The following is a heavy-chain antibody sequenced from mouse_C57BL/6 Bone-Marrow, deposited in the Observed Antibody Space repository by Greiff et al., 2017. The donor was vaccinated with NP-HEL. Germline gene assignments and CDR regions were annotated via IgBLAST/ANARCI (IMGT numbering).Heavy chain of an antibody. J-gene: IGHJ2*01. D-gene: IGHD2-3*01. CDR1: GYTFTDYN. Sequence: EVQLQQSGPELVKPGASVKIPCKASGYTFTDYNMDWVKQSHGKSLEWIGDINPNNGGTIYNQKFKGKATLTVDKSSSTAYMELRSLTSEDTAVYYCAKRDGYLYFDYWGQGTTLTVSS. CDR2: INPNNGGT. CDR3: AKRDGYLYFDY. V-gene: IGHV1-18*01.